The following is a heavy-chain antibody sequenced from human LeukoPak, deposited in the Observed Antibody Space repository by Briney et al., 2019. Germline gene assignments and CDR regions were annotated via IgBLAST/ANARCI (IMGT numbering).Heavy chain of an antibody. Sequence: SGGSLRLSCAASGFTFSSYSMNWVRQAPGKGLEWVSSISSSSSYIYYADSVKGRFTISRDNAKNSLYLQMNSLRAEDTAVYYCARIHSSGYYTQPFDYWGQGTLVTVSS. V-gene: IGHV3-21*01. CDR1: GFTFSSYS. D-gene: IGHD3-22*01. CDR3: ARIHSSGYYTQPFDY. CDR2: ISSSSSYI. J-gene: IGHJ4*02.